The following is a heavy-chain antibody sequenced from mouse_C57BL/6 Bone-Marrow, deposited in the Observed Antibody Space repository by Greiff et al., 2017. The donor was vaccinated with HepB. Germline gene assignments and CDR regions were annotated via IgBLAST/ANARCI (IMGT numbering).Heavy chain of an antibody. Sequence: EVMLVESGGGLVKPGGSLKLSCAASGFTFSSYAMSWVRQTPEKRLEWVATISDGGSYTYYPDNVKGRFTISRDNAKNNLYLQMSHLKSEDTAMYYCARAFYYLFWYFDVWGTGTTVTVSS. CDR1: GFTFSSYA. J-gene: IGHJ1*03. D-gene: IGHD2-1*01. V-gene: IGHV5-4*03. CDR3: ARAFYYLFWYFDV. CDR2: ISDGGSYT.